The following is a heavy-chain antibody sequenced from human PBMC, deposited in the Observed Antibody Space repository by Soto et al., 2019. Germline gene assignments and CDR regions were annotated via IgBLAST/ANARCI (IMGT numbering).Heavy chain of an antibody. CDR3: AGPQDITGTNVGAFDI. D-gene: IGHD1-7*01. J-gene: IGHJ3*02. V-gene: IGHV1-69*13. CDR2: IIPIFGTA. CDR1: GYTLTSYA. Sequence: SVKVSCKASGYTLTSYAMHWVRQAPGQRLEWMGGIIPIFGTANYAQKFQGRVTITADESTSTAYMELSSLRSEDTAVYYCAGPQDITGTNVGAFDIWGQGTMVTVSS.